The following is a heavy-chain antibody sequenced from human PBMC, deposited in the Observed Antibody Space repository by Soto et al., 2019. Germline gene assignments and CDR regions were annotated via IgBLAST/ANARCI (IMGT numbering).Heavy chain of an antibody. CDR2: IGTRGNTK. D-gene: IGHD4-17*01. J-gene: IGHJ4*02. CDR3: ARDGTEYYGAYYAS. V-gene: IGHV3-11*01. Sequence: SGGSLRLSCAASGFTFSDYYMSWIRQAPGKGLEWVSYIGTRGNTKYYADSVRGRFTISRDNAKNSLYLQMNSLRADDTAVYYCARDGTEYYGAYYASGGQGIPVTVS. CDR1: GFTFSDYY.